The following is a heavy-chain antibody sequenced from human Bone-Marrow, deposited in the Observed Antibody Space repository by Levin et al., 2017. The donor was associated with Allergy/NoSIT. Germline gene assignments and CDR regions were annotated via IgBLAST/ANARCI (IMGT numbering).Heavy chain of an antibody. CDR2: ISYDGSHK. CDR3: AKDYSSDSSGWLLYYFDY. V-gene: IGHV3-30*18. D-gene: IGHD6-19*01. J-gene: IGHJ4*02. Sequence: GGSLRLSCAASGFTFSSYGMHWVRQAPGKGLEWVAVISYDGSHKYYADSVKGRFTISRDNSKNTLYLQMHSLRAEDTAVYYCAKDYSSDSSGWLLYYFDYWGQGTLVTVSS. CDR1: GFTFSSYG.